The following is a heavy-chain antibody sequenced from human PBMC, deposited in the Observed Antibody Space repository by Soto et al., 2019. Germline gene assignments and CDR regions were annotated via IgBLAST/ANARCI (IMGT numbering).Heavy chain of an antibody. CDR3: ASKRSPAALWNFDY. CDR2: IIPIFGTA. V-gene: IGHV1-69*06. J-gene: IGHJ4*02. CDR1: GGTFSSYA. D-gene: IGHD2-2*01. Sequence: QVQLVQSGAEVKKPGSSVKVSCKASGGTFSSYAISWVRQAPGQGLEWMGGIIPIFGTANYAQKFQGRVTITADKSPGTAYMEPSSLRPEDTAVYYCASKRSPAALWNFDYWGQGTLVTVSS.